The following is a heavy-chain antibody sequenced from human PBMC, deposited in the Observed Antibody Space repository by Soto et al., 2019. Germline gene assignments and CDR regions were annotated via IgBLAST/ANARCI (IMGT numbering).Heavy chain of an antibody. CDR2: ISFDGSNK. V-gene: IGHV3-30*04. J-gene: IGHJ6*02. Sequence: QVQLVESGGGVVQPERSQRLSCAASKFTFRTYVMHWVRQASGKGLEWVALISFDGSNKYYADSVKGRFTISRDNSKNTMYLQMNSLRPEDTAVDYCAREMIPMIMGGMSAMDVWGQGTTVTVSS. CDR1: KFTFRTYV. D-gene: IGHD3-22*01. CDR3: AREMIPMIMGGMSAMDV.